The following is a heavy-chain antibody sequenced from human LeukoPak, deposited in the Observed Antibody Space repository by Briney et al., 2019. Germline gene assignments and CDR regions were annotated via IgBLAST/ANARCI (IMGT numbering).Heavy chain of an antibody. V-gene: IGHV4-4*07. J-gene: IGHJ5*02. CDR3: ARHGDIVVVPAAPLGWFDP. D-gene: IGHD2-2*01. CDR2: IYTSGST. CDR1: GGSISSYY. Sequence: SETLSLTCTVSGGSISSYYWSWIRQPAGKGLEWIGRIYTSGSTNYNPSLKSRVTMSVDTSKNQFSLKLSSVIAADTAVYYCARHGDIVVVPAAPLGWFDPWGQGTLVTVSS.